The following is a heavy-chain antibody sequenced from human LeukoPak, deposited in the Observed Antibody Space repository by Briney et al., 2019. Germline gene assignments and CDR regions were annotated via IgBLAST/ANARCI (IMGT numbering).Heavy chain of an antibody. CDR1: GGSISSSSYY. J-gene: IGHJ4*02. Sequence: PSETLSLTCTVSGGSISSSSYYWGWIRQPPGKGLEWIGSIYYSGSTYYNPSLKSRVTISVDTSKNQFSLKLSSVTAADTAVYYCARPTMVRGSYIDYWGQGTLVTVSS. V-gene: IGHV4-39*01. D-gene: IGHD3-10*01. CDR2: IYYSGST. CDR3: ARPTMVRGSYIDY.